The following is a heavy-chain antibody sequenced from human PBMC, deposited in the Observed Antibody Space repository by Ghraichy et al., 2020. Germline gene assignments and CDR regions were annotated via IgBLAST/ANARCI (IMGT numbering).Heavy chain of an antibody. V-gene: IGHV1-18*01. D-gene: IGHD3-3*01. J-gene: IGHJ4*02. CDR2: ISAYNGNT. Sequence: ASVKVSCKASGYTFTSYGVSWVRQAPGQGLEWMGWISAYNGNTNYAQKLQGRVTMTTDTSTSTAYMELRSLRSDDTAVYYCARDYYDFWSGYYREGPLDYWGQGTLVTVSS. CDR3: ARDYYDFWSGYYREGPLDY. CDR1: GYTFTSYG.